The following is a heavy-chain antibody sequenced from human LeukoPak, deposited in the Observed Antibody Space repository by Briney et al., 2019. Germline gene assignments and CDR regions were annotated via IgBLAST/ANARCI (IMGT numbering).Heavy chain of an antibody. J-gene: IGHJ4*02. D-gene: IGHD3-10*01. CDR3: AGDYGSGSYYNY. CDR2: IYYSGST. V-gene: IGHV4-59*01. CDR1: GVSISSYY. Sequence: SETLSLTCTVSGVSISSYYWSWIRQPPGKGLEWIGYIYYSGSTNYNPSLKSRVTISVDTSKNQFSLKLSSVTAADTAVYYCAGDYGSGSYYNYWGQGTLVTVSS.